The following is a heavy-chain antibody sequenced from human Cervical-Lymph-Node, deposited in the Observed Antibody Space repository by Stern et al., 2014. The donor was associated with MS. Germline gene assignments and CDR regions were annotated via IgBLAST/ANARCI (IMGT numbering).Heavy chain of an antibody. J-gene: IGHJ5*02. D-gene: IGHD1-26*01. CDR2: IHESGST. CDR1: GGSISSSGYY. Sequence: VQLVESGPGLVKPSQTLSLTCTVSGGSISSSGYYWSWIRQPADKGLEWIGRIHESGSTYYNPSLKSRVTISMDTAKHQFSLNLTSGTAADTAVYYCATTRWDLFTWNWFDPWGQGTLVTVSS. CDR3: ATTRWDLFTWNWFDP. V-gene: IGHV4-61*02.